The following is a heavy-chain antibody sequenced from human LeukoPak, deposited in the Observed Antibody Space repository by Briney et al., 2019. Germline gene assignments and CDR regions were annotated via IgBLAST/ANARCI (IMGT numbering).Heavy chain of an antibody. Sequence: KPGGSLRLSCAASGFTFSNAWMSWVRQAPGKGLEWVGRVKSKTDGGTTDYAAPVKGRFTISRDDSKNTLYLQMNSLKTEDTAVYYCTTDADILTGYPDYWGQGTLVTVSS. V-gene: IGHV3-15*01. D-gene: IGHD3-9*01. CDR1: GFTFSNAW. J-gene: IGHJ4*02. CDR2: VKSKTDGGTT. CDR3: TTDADILTGYPDY.